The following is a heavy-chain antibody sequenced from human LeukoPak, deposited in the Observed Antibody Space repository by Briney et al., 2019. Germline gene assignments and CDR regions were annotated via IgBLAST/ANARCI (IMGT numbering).Heavy chain of an antibody. D-gene: IGHD5-18*01. CDR3: ARLGYSYGAD. CDR1: GGSISSSSYY. V-gene: IGHV4-39*07. CDR2: IYYSGST. Sequence: SETLSLTCTVSGGSISSSSYYWGWIRQPPGKGLEWIGSIYYSGSTYYNPSLKSRVTISVDTSKNQFSLKLSSGAAADTAVYYCARLGYSYGADWGQGTLDTVSS. J-gene: IGHJ4*02.